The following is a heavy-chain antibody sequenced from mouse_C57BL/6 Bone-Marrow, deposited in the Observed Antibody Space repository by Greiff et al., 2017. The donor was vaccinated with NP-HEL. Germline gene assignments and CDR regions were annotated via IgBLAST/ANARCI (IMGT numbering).Heavy chain of an antibody. Sequence: VQLQQSGPELVKPGASVKISCKASGYTFTDYYMNWVKQSHGKSLEWIGDINPNNGGTSYNQKLKGKATLTVDKSSSTAYLELRSLTSEYSSVNYCASPFYYDNRYCFDYWGQGTTLTVSS. J-gene: IGHJ2*01. D-gene: IGHD1-1*01. V-gene: IGHV1-26*01. CDR2: INPNNGGT. CDR3: ASPFYYDNRYCFDY. CDR1: GYTFTDYY.